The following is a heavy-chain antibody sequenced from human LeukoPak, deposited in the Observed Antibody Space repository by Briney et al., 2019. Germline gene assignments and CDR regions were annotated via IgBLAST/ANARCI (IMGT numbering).Heavy chain of an antibody. CDR3: AKVPVAAS. CDR1: GVTLSNYA. J-gene: IGHJ4*02. V-gene: IGHV3-23*01. D-gene: IGHD2-15*01. CDR2: ISSSGSGGNT. Sequence: GGSLRLSCVASGVTLSNYAMSWARQASGKGLEWVSGISSSGSGGNTYYADSVKGRFTISRDNSKNTLYLQMNSLRAEDTAVYYCAKVPVAASWGQGTLVTVSS.